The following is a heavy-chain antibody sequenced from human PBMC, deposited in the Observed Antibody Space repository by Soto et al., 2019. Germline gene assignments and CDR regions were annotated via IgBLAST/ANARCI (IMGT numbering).Heavy chain of an antibody. CDR3: ARDGFYNWNSGYYFDY. CDR1: GFTFSSYG. CDR2: IWYDGSNK. V-gene: IGHV3-33*01. Sequence: GGSLRLSCAASGFTFSSYGMHWVRQAPGKGLEWVAVIWYDGSNKYYADSVKGRFTISRDNSKNTLYLQMNSLRAEDTAVYYCARDGFYNWNSGYYFDYWGQGTLATVSS. D-gene: IGHD1-7*01. J-gene: IGHJ4*02.